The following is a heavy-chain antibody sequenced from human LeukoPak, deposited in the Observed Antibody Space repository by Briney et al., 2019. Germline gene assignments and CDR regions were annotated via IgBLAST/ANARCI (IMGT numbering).Heavy chain of an antibody. Sequence: GGSLRLSCVAPGFTFSNYGMEWVRQAPGKGLEWVAFIQYDGSNKYYADSVKGRFTISRDNSKNTLYLQMNSLRAEDTAVYYCAKHYYDSSGYEAHDAFNIWGQGTMVTVSS. V-gene: IGHV3-30*02. D-gene: IGHD3-22*01. J-gene: IGHJ3*02. CDR2: IQYDGSNK. CDR1: GFTFSNYG. CDR3: AKHYYDSSGYEAHDAFNI.